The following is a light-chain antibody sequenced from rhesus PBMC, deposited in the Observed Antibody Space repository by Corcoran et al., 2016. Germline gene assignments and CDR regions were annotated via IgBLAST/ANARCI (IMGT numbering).Light chain of an antibody. V-gene: IGKV3-24*04. CDR1: QSVGSY. Sequence: ETVVTQSPATLSLSPGERATLSCRASQSVGSYLAWYQPKPGQAPRLLLYGASSRATGFPARFSCSGSGTDFTLTISSLEPEDVGVYYCQQSSNSLTFGGGTKVEIK. J-gene: IGKJ4*01. CDR2: GAS. CDR3: QQSSNSLT.